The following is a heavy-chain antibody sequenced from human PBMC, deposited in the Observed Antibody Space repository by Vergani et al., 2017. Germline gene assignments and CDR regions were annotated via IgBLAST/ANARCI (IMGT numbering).Heavy chain of an antibody. CDR1: GGSISPYY. J-gene: IGHJ6*03. Sequence: QVQLQESGPGLVKPSETLSLTCIVSGGSISPYYWSWIRQPAGKGLEWIGRIYTSGSTNYNPSLKSRVTMSVDTSKNQFSLKLSSVTAADTAVYYCARDFYXSGWATRYYYYMDVWGKGTTVTVSS. CDR2: IYTSGST. CDR3: ARDFYXSGWATRYYYYMDV. V-gene: IGHV4-4*07. D-gene: IGHD6-19*01.